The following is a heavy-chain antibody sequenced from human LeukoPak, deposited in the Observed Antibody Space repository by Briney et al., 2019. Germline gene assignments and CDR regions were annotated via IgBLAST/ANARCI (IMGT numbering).Heavy chain of an antibody. Sequence: GGSLRLSCAASGFTVSGSYMSCVRHVPGRGLECVSDIYRDVSTYYADSVKGRFTISRDNTRNTVYLQMNNLSAEDTAVYYCARTWEGGVYSSFDYWGQGTLVTVSS. D-gene: IGHD1-26*01. CDR3: ARTWEGGVYSSFDY. J-gene: IGHJ4*02. CDR1: GFTVSGSY. CDR2: IYRDVST. V-gene: IGHV3-53*01.